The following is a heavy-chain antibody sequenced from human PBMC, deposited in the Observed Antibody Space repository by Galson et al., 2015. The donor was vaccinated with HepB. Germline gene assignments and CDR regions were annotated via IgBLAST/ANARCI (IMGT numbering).Heavy chain of an antibody. CDR1: GFSLRTSGVG. CDR3: AHTGIVALGDY. Sequence: PALVKPTQTLTLTCTFSGFSLRTSGVGVGWIRQPPGKALEWLALIYWDDDKRYSPSLKSRLTITKDTSKNQVVLTMTNMDPVDTATYYCAHTGIVALGDYWGQGTLVTVSS. CDR2: IYWDDDK. V-gene: IGHV2-5*02. D-gene: IGHD1-26*01. J-gene: IGHJ4*02.